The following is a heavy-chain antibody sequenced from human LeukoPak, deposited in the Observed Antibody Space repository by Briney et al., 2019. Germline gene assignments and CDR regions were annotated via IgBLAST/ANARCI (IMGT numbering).Heavy chain of an antibody. Sequence: SETLSLTCSVSGCSISRHFWSWIRQPPGKGLDWIAFIHYSGGTKYNPILQSRVTISIDTSGNNFSLKLTSVTAADTAVYYCARLLDNDSSGDPDTFDMWGQGTVVSVSS. V-gene: IGHV4-59*11. CDR2: IHYSGGT. CDR3: ARLLDNDSSGDPDTFDM. J-gene: IGHJ3*02. D-gene: IGHD3-22*01. CDR1: GCSISRHF.